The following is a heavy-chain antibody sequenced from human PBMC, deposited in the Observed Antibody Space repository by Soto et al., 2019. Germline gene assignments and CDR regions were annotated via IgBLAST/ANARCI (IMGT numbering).Heavy chain of an antibody. D-gene: IGHD2-8*01. J-gene: IGHJ6*02. Sequence: EEQLVESGGGFVKPGGSLRLSCSASGFNFISAWMSWVRQAPGKGLEWVGRIKSRTDGATADYAAPVQGRFTISRDNAKNSLYLQMNNLRPEDAALYYCTKEVYGMGYYYYGMDVWGQGTTVIVSS. CDR1: GFNFISAW. CDR2: IKSRTDGATA. V-gene: IGHV3-15*05. CDR3: TKEVYGMGYYYYGMDV.